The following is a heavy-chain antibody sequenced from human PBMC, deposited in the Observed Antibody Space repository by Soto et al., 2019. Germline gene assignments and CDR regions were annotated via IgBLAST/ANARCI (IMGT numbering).Heavy chain of an antibody. J-gene: IGHJ5*02. CDR1: GGSISRYY. D-gene: IGHD2-21*02. CDR2: IYYSGST. Sequence: PSETLSLTCTVSGGSISRYYWSWIRQPPGKGLEWIGYIYYSGSTNYNPSLKSRVTISVDTSKNQFSLKLSSVTAADTAVYYCARATLIVVVTARSRLNWFDPWGQGTLVTVSS. CDR3: ARATLIVVVTARSRLNWFDP. V-gene: IGHV4-59*01.